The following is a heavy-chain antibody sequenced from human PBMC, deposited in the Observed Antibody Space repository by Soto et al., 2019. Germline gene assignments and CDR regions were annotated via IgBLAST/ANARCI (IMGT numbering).Heavy chain of an antibody. CDR2: ISAYTGNT. Sequence: QVQLVQSGAEVKKPGASVKVSCKASGYTLTSYGISWVRQAPGHGLEWMGWISAYTGNTHYAQKLQGRVTMTTDTSTSTAYMELRSLRSDDTAVYYCARDGVDTATGYYYGMDVWGQGTTVTVSS. CDR3: ARDGVDTATGYYYGMDV. V-gene: IGHV1-18*01. D-gene: IGHD5-18*01. CDR1: GYTLTSYG. J-gene: IGHJ6*02.